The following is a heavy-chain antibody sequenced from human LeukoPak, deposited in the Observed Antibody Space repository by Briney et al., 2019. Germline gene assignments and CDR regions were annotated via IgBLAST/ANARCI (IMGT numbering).Heavy chain of an antibody. CDR3: ARQTAKNVDTARFDY. CDR2: IYYSGST. D-gene: IGHD5-18*01. Sequence: SETLSLTCTISGGSIDNYYWSWIRQPPGKGLEWIGYIYYSGSTNYSPSLNSRVNISLDTAKNQFSLRLSSVTAADTAVYYCARQTAKNVDTARFDYWGQGTLVAVSS. CDR1: GGSIDNYY. J-gene: IGHJ4*02. V-gene: IGHV4-59*08.